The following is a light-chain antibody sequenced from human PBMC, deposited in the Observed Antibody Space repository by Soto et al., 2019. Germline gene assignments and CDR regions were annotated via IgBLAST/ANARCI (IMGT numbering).Light chain of an antibody. J-gene: IGKJ1*01. CDR2: GAS. Sequence: DIQMTQFTPTLSASIGDRVTITCRASHSISTWLAWYQQKPGKAPKLLIFGASSLESGVPSRFSGSGSGTEFTLTISSLQPDDFATYYCQQYNGDPWTFGQGTKVEIK. CDR1: HSISTW. V-gene: IGKV1-5*01. CDR3: QQYNGDPWT.